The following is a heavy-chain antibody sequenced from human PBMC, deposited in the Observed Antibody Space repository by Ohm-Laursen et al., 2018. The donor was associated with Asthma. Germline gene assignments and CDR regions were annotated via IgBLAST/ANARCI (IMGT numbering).Heavy chain of an antibody. CDR3: AMGTTRLDP. CDR2: TFYRSKWYG. V-gene: IGHV6-1*01. CDR1: GDSVSSNNAA. J-gene: IGHJ5*02. Sequence: PSETLSLTCAISGDSVSSNNAAWNWIRQSPSRGLEWLGRTFYRSKWYGDYAVSVKSRITINPDTSKNQFSLQLNSVTPEDTAIYYCAMGTTRLDPWGPGTLVTVSS. D-gene: IGHD2-2*01.